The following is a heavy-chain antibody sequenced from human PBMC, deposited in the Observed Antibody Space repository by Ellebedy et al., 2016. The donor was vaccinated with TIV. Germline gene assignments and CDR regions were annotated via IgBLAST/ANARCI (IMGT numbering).Heavy chain of an antibody. Sequence: ESLKISCAASGFTFSSYSMNWIRRPPGKGLEWIGFVFHNGDGLYNPSLKSRLSMSVDTSKSQISLRLMSVTAADTAVYYCAKWNGAWNAFDVWGLGTMVTVSS. J-gene: IGHJ3*01. D-gene: IGHD1-1*01. CDR2: VFHNGDG. V-gene: IGHV4-59*01. CDR3: AKWNGAWNAFDV. CDR1: GFTFSSYS.